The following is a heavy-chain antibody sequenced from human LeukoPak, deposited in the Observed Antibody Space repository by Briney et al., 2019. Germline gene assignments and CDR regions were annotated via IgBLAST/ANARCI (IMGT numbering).Heavy chain of an antibody. J-gene: IGHJ5*02. Sequence: ASVKVSCKASGYTFTSYGISWVRQAPGQGLEWMGWISAYNGNTNYAQKLQGRVTMTTDTSTSTAYMELRSLRSDDTAVYYCARCLYGSGSYYYQDCFDPWGQGTLVTVSS. CDR3: ARCLYGSGSYYYQDCFDP. CDR2: ISAYNGNT. CDR1: GYTFTSYG. D-gene: IGHD3-10*01. V-gene: IGHV1-18*04.